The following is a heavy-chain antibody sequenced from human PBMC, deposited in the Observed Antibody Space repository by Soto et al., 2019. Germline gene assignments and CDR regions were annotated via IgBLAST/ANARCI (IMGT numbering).Heavy chain of an antibody. J-gene: IGHJ4*02. V-gene: IGHV4-34*01. CDR2: INHSGNT. D-gene: IGHD4-17*01. CDR3: ARGGDYGDLLV. CDR1: GGSFSGHY. Sequence: PSETLSLTCAVYGGSFSGHYWSWIRQPPGKGLEWIGEINHSGNTNYNPSLKSRVTISVDTSKNQFSLKLSSVTAADAAVYYCARGGDYGDLLVWGQGTLVTVSS.